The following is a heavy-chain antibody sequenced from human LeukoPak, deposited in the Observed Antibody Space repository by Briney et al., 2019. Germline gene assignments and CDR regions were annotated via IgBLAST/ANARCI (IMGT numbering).Heavy chain of an antibody. J-gene: IGHJ3*02. Sequence: SETLSLPCAVYGGSFSGYYWSWIRQPPGKGLEWIGEINHSGSTNYNPSLKSRVTISVDTSKNQFSLKLSSVTAADTAVYYCARGLTGLLWFGESHAFDIWGQGTMVTVSS. CDR1: GGSFSGYY. CDR2: INHSGST. D-gene: IGHD3-10*01. CDR3: ARGLTGLLWFGESHAFDI. V-gene: IGHV4-34*01.